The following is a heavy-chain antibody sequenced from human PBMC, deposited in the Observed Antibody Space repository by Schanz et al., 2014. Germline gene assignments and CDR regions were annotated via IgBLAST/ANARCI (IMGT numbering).Heavy chain of an antibody. J-gene: IGHJ3*02. CDR3: ARDGAGRAPDAFDI. V-gene: IGHV3-11*04. Sequence: QVQLVESGGGLVKPGGSLRLSCAASGFIFNDYYMNWIRQAPGKGLEWLSYISRDGTTSYYADSMRGRFTISRDNAKNSLYLQMNSLRAKDTAVYYCARDGAGRAPDAFDIWGQGTMVTVSS. D-gene: IGHD1-26*01. CDR1: GFIFNDYY. CDR2: ISRDGTTS.